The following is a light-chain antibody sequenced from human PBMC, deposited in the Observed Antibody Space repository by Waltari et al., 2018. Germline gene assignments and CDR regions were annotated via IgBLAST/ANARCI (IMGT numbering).Light chain of an antibody. J-gene: IGLJ3*02. V-gene: IGLV2-23*02. CDR2: DVS. CDR1: SSDIGRYDI. CDR3: CSYAGNYVWV. Sequence: QSALTQPAAVSGSPGQSVTISCTGASSDIGRYDIVSWYQHHPVNAPKLVISDVSKRPSGVSDRFSGSKSGDTASLTISGLQFEDEADYYCCSYAGNYVWVFGGGTRLTVL.